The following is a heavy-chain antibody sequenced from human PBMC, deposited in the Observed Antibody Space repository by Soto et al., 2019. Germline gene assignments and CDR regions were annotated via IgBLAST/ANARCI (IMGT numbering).Heavy chain of an antibody. CDR3: ALRGYSSSGWVENWFAP. D-gene: IGHD6-6*01. CDR1: GGSISSTYW. J-gene: IGHJ5*02. CDR2: IFHRGST. V-gene: IGHV4-4*02. Sequence: QVQLQESGPGLVKPSGTLSLTCAVSGGSISSTYWWSWVRQPPGKGLEWIGEIFHRGSTNYNPSLKSRVTLSVDKSENQFSLKLNSVTAADSAVYYCALRGYSSSGWVENWFAPWGQGTLVTVSS.